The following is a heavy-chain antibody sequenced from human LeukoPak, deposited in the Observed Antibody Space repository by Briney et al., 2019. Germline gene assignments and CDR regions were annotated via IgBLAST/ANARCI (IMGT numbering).Heavy chain of an antibody. J-gene: IGHJ6*03. D-gene: IGHD2-15*01. CDR2: IYYTGST. Sequence: SDTLSLTCTVSGGSISSDYWSWIRQPPGKGLEWVGYIYYTGSTYYNTSLMSRVTISVDTSKNQFSLKLRSVTAADTAVYYCARDSRISSRDYQYYMDVWGKGTTVTVSS. V-gene: IGHV4-59*01. CDR1: GGSISSDY. CDR3: ARDSRISSRDYQYYMDV.